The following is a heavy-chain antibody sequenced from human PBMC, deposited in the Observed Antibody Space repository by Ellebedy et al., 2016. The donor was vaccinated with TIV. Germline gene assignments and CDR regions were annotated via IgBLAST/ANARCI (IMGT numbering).Heavy chain of an antibody. CDR3: ARDTEYSSSFDY. Sequence: AASVKVSCKASGYTFTSYGISWVRQAPGQGLEWMGRIIPILGIANYAQKFQGRVTITADKSTSTAYMELSSLRSEDTAVYYCARDTEYSSSFDYWGQGTLVTVSS. V-gene: IGHV1-69*04. CDR2: IIPILGIA. D-gene: IGHD6-6*01. J-gene: IGHJ4*02. CDR1: GYTFTSYG.